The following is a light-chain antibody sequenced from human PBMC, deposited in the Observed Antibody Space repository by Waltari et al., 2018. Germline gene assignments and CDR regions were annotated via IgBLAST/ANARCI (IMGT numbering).Light chain of an antibody. J-gene: IGLJ2*01. Sequence: QSALTQPPSASGSPGQSVTISCTGTSSDVGTSNYVSWYQQHPGKSPKVIIHKVTKWPSGGPENVSGYKSGRTASRTVSGLQAEEEADYFGSSYTDNSNLKLVFGGGTKLTVL. CDR1: SSDVGTSNY. CDR2: KVT. CDR3: SSYTDNSNLKLV. V-gene: IGLV2-8*01.